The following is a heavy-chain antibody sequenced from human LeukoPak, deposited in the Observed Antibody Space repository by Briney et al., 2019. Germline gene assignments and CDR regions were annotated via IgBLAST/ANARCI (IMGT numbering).Heavy chain of an antibody. Sequence: GGSLRLSCAASGFTVIFIYMSWLRQAPGKGLEWPSIIYSGGRTYYADSVKGQFAISRDKSKNTLYLHMNSLRAEDTAVYYCARAGSNYYESSGYYRTWGQGTLATVSS. CDR3: ARAGSNYYESSGYYRT. J-gene: IGHJ5*02. D-gene: IGHD3-22*01. V-gene: IGHV3-53*01. CDR2: IYSGGRT. CDR1: GFTVIFIY.